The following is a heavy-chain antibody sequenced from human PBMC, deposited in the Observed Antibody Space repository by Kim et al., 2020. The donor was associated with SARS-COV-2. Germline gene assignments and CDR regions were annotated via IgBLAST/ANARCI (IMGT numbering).Heavy chain of an antibody. Sequence: YVDSVKGRFIISIDTAQNSLYLQRNSLRAEDTAVYYCARIGYSSSCLDVWGQGTTVTVSS. CDR3: ARIGYSSSCLDV. J-gene: IGHJ6*02. D-gene: IGHD6-13*01. V-gene: IGHV3-7*01.